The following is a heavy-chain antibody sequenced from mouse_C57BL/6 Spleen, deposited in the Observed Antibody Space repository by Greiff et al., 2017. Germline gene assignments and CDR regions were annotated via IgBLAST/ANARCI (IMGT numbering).Heavy chain of an antibody. V-gene: IGHV1-61*01. J-gene: IGHJ2*01. CDR1: GYTFTSYW. CDR2: IYPSDSET. D-gene: IGHD4-1*01. CDR3: ARGETGTDYFDD. Sequence: QVQLQQPGAELVRPGSSVKLSCKASGYTFTSYWMDWVKQRPGQGLEWIGNIYPSDSETHYNQKFKDKATLTVDKSSSTAYMQLISLTSEDSAVYYCARGETGTDYFDDWGKGTILTVAS.